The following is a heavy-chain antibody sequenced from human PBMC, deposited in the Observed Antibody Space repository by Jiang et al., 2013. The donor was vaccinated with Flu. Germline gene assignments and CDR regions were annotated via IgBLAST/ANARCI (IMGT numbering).Heavy chain of an antibody. CDR2: INHSGST. D-gene: IGHD6-13*01. J-gene: IGHJ4*02. V-gene: IGHV4-34*01. CDR1: GGSFSGYY. CDR3: ARRRGIAAAGTLDY. Sequence: LLKPSETLSLTCAVYGGSFSGYYWSWIRQPPGKGLEWIGEINHSGSTNYNPSLKSRVTISVDTSKNQFSLKLSSVTAADTAVYYCARRRGIAAAGTLDYWGQGTLVTVSS.